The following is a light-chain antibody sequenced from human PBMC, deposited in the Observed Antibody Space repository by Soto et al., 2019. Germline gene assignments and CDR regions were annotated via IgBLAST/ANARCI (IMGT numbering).Light chain of an antibody. CDR3: NSYSSTTPLYV. J-gene: IGLJ1*01. Sequence: HSALTQPASVSGSPGQSITISCTGTSSDVGGYNYVSWYQQHPGKAPKVMIYEVSNRPSGVSNRFSGSKSGNTASLTISGLQAEDEADYYCNSYSSTTPLYVFGTGTKVTVL. CDR2: EVS. V-gene: IGLV2-14*01. CDR1: SSDVGGYNY.